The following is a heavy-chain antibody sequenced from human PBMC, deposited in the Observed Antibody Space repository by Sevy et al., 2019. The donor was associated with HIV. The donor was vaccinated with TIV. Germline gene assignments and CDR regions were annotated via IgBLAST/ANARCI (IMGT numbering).Heavy chain of an antibody. V-gene: IGHV1-18*01. CDR1: GYTFTSYG. CDR3: ARGGPAAGKVIRSHFDY. J-gene: IGHJ4*02. CDR2: ISAYNGNT. D-gene: IGHD6-13*01. Sequence: ASVKVSCKASGYTFTSYGISWVRQAPGQGLEWMGWISAYNGNTNYAQKLQGRVTMTTDTSTSTAYMELRSLRSDDTAVYYCARGGPAAGKVIRSHFDYWGQGTLVTVSS.